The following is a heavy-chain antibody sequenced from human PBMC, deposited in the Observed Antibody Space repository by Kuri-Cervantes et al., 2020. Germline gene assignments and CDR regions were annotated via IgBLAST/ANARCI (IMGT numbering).Heavy chain of an antibody. CDR1: GFTFSSYG. CDR3: AKYGRWTNYYMDV. V-gene: IGHV3-30*18. J-gene: IGHJ6*03. D-gene: IGHD5-24*01. Sequence: GESLKISCAASGFTFSSYGMHWVRQAPGKGLEWVAVISYDGSNKYYADSVKGRFTISRDNSKNTFYLHMNSLRAEDTAVYYCAKYGRWTNYYMDVWGKGTTVTVSS. CDR2: ISYDGSNK.